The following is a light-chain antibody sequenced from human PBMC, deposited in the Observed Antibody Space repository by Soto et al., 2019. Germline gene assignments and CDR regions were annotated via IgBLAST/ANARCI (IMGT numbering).Light chain of an antibody. CDR2: WAS. CDR1: QSILFTSNNKTS. Sequence: DIVMTQSPDSLAVSLGERATINCRSSQSILFTSNNKTSLGWYQQKPGQPPKLLIYWASIRESGVPDRFSGSGSRTDFTLTISSLQAEDVAVYYCQQYYSTPKTFGQGTKLEIK. J-gene: IGKJ2*01. CDR3: QQYYSTPKT. V-gene: IGKV4-1*01.